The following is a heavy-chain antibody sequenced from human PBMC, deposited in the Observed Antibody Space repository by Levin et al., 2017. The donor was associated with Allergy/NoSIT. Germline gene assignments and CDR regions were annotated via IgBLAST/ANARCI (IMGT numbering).Heavy chain of an antibody. CDR2: INPGSGGT. CDR3: AGGLGGRGGYSDY. CDR1: GYMFSGYY. Sequence: PGESLKISCKASGYMFSGYYVHWVRQAPGQGLEWMGWINPGSGGTNYAQKFQGRVTMTRDTSITTAYMELTRLTSDDTAVYYCAGGLGGRGGYSDYWGQGTLVTVSS. V-gene: IGHV1-2*02. J-gene: IGHJ4*02. D-gene: IGHD5-24*01.